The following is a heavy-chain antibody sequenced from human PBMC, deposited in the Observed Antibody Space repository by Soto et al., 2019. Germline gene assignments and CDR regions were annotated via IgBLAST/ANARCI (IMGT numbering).Heavy chain of an antibody. J-gene: IGHJ4*02. Sequence: WIWLRQHPGKGLEWVGYIYYTGSTYYNPSLKSRVSISVDTSKNQFSLRLSSVTAADTAVYYCARARGGDYVDYWGQGTLVTVSS. CDR3: ARARGGDYVDY. D-gene: IGHD3-16*01. V-gene: IGHV4-31*02. CDR2: IYYTGST.